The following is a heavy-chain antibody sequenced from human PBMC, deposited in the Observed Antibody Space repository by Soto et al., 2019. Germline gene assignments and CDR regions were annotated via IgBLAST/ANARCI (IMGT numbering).Heavy chain of an antibody. CDR2: ISSSSSYT. CDR3: ERDSTRWSPSAWFDS. Sequence: GGSLRLSCAASGFTFSNAWMSWVRQAPGKGLEWVSYISSSSSYTNYADSVKGRFTISRDNAKNSLYLQMNSLRAEDTAVYYCERDSTRWSPSAWFDSWGQGTLVPVSS. CDR1: GFTFSNAW. J-gene: IGHJ5*01. V-gene: IGHV3-11*06. D-gene: IGHD6-6*01.